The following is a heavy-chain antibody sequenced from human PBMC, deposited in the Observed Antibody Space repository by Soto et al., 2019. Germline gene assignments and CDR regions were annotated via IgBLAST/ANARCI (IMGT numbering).Heavy chain of an antibody. Sequence: GESLKISCKGSGYSFTSYWIAWVRQMPGKGLEWMGIIYPGDSDTRFSPSFQGQVTISVDKSISTAYLQWSSLKASDTAMYYCARRDRKFKFPEEPYGMDVWGQGTTVTVSS. CDR1: GYSFTSYW. J-gene: IGHJ6*02. CDR3: ARRDRKFKFPEEPYGMDV. CDR2: IYPGDSDT. V-gene: IGHV5-51*01.